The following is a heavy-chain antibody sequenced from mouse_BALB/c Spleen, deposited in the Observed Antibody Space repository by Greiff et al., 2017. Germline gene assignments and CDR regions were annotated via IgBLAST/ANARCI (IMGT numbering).Heavy chain of an antibody. V-gene: IGHV5-6-3*01. Sequence: EVQGVESGGGLVQPGGSLKLSCAASGFTFSSYGMSWVRQTPDKRLELVATINSNGGSTYYPDSVKGRFTISRDNAKNTLYLQMSSLKSEDTAMYYCARGGYGNYRYYFDYWGQGTTLTVSS. CDR2: INSNGGST. J-gene: IGHJ2*01. CDR1: GFTFSSYG. D-gene: IGHD2-1*01. CDR3: ARGGYGNYRYYFDY.